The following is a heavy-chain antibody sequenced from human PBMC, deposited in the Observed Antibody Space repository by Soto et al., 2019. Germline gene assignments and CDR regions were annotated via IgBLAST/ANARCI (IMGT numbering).Heavy chain of an antibody. CDR3: SRGPSHGAFDC. D-gene: IGHD5-18*01. CDR2: INPYVGDT. CDR1: GYTFTADY. Sequence: ASVKVSCKASGYTFTADYFHWFRQAPGQGPEWMGWINPYVGDTKYSQKFQGRVTMTRDTSIDTAYMELSRLKSDDTAVYYCSRGPSHGAFDCWGQGTSVTVSS. J-gene: IGHJ4*02. V-gene: IGHV1-2*02.